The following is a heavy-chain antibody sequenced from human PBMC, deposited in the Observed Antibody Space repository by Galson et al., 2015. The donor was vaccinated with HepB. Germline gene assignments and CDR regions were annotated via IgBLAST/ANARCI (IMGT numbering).Heavy chain of an antibody. Sequence: SVKVSCKASGYTFTSYAMHWVRQAPGQRLEWMGRINAGNGNTKYSQKFQGRVTITRDTSASTAYMELSSLRSEDTAVYYCARGVPVLRFLEWLPPPDYWGQGTLVTVSS. CDR1: GYTFTSYA. CDR2: INAGNGNT. J-gene: IGHJ4*02. D-gene: IGHD3-3*01. V-gene: IGHV1-3*01. CDR3: ARGVPVLRFLEWLPPPDY.